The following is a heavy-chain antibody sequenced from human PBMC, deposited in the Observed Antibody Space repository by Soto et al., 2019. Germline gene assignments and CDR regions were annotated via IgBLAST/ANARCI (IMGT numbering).Heavy chain of an antibody. CDR2: IIPIFGTA. D-gene: IGHD3-22*01. CDR3: ATRTSGTYYYDSSGFPYYYGMDV. J-gene: IGHJ6*02. CDR1: GGTFSSYA. V-gene: IGHV1-69*13. Sequence: ASVKVSCKASGGTFSSYAISWVRQAPGQGLEWMGGIIPIFGTANYAQKFQGRVTITADESTSTAYMELSSLRSEDTAVYYCATRTSGTYYYDSSGFPYYYGMDVWGQGTTVTVSS.